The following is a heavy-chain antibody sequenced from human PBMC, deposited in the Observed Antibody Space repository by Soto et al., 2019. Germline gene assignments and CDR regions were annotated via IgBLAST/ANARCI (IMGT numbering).Heavy chain of an antibody. CDR1: GGSISSYY. CDR2: IYYSGST. CDR3: ARRYGYAFDI. D-gene: IGHD5-18*01. V-gene: IGHV4-59*08. J-gene: IGHJ3*02. Sequence: PSETLSLTCTVSGGSISSYYWSWIRQPPGKGLEWIGYIYYSGSTNYNPSLKSRVTISVDTSKNQFSLKLSSVTAADTAIYYCARRYGYAFDIWGQGTMVTVSS.